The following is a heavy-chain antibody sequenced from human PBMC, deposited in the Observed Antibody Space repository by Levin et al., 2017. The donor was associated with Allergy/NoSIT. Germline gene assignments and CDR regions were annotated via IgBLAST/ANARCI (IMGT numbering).Heavy chain of an antibody. J-gene: IGHJ4*02. CDR3: ARGPGVRYFDY. V-gene: IGHV3-33*01. CDR1: GFTFSSYG. D-gene: IGHD1-1*01. Sequence: GESLKISCAASGFTFSSYGMHWVRQAPGKGLEWVAVIWYDGSNKYYADSVKGRFTISRDNSKNTLYLQMNSLRAEDTAVYYCARGPGVRYFDYWGQGTLVTVSS. CDR2: IWYDGSNK.